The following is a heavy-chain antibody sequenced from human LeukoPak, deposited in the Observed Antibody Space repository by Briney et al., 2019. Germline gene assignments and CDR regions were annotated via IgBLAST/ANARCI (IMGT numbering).Heavy chain of an antibody. V-gene: IGHV3-49*04. Sequence: GGSLRLSCSASGFTFGDHAMSWVRQAPGKGLEWVGFIRSIGYGWTTEYAASVEGRFSLSRDDSKSFVYLQMSSLKAEDTAVYYCTRVRSGNDFDYWGQGTLVTVSS. CDR3: TRVRSGNDFDY. CDR1: GFTFGDHA. D-gene: IGHD3-10*01. CDR2: IRSIGYGWTT. J-gene: IGHJ4*02.